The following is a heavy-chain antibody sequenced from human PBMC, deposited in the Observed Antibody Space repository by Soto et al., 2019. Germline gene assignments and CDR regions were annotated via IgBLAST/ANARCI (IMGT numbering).Heavy chain of an antibody. CDR2: IWSGGSNE. D-gene: IGHD2-2*01. J-gene: IGHJ4*02. V-gene: IGHV3-33*01. CDR1: GFTFSSYG. CDR3: ARGPGTSDFDY. Sequence: QVQLVESGGGVVQPGRSLRLSCAASGFTFSSYGMHWVRQAPGKGLEWVAVIWSGGSNENYADSVKGRFTISRDNSKNMLYLQMNSLIADDTAVYYCARGPGTSDFDYWGQGSLVTVYS.